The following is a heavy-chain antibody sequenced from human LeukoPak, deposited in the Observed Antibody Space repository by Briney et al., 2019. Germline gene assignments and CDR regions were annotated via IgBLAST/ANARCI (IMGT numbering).Heavy chain of an antibody. Sequence: GSLRLSCAASGFTFSSYSMNWIRQPPGKGLEWIGEINHSGSTNYNPSLKSRVTVSVDTSKNQFSLKLSSVTAADTAVYYCARATLFDPWGQGTLVTVSS. V-gene: IGHV4-34*01. D-gene: IGHD2/OR15-2a*01. CDR2: INHSGST. CDR1: GFTFSSYS. J-gene: IGHJ5*02. CDR3: ARATLFDP.